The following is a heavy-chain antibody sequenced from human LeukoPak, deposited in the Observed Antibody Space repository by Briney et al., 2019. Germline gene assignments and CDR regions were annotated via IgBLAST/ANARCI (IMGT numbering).Heavy chain of an antibody. CDR3: ARGPESGSYFAWFGP. CDR1: GGSFSGHF. V-gene: IGHV4-34*01. Sequence: SETLSLTCVVYGGSFSGHFWNWIRQPPGKGLEWIGEINHSGSTHHNPSLKSRVTISIDTSKNQIALKLSSVTAADTAVYYCARGPESGSYFAWFGPWGQGTLVTVST. CDR2: INHSGST. J-gene: IGHJ5*02. D-gene: IGHD3-10*01.